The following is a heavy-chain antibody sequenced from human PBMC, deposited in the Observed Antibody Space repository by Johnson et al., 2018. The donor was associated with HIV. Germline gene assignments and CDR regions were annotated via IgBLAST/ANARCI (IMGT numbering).Heavy chain of an antibody. CDR2: ISYDGSNK. J-gene: IGHJ3*02. Sequence: QVQLVESGGGVVQPGRSLRLSCAASGFTFSSYAMHWVRQAPGKGLEWVAVISYDGSNKYYADSVKGRFTISRDNAKKSLYLQMTSLSVEDTALYYCARPADYGDYSRDAFDIWGQGTMVTVSS. V-gene: IGHV3-30-3*01. CDR3: ARPADYGDYSRDAFDI. CDR1: GFTFSSYA. D-gene: IGHD4-17*01.